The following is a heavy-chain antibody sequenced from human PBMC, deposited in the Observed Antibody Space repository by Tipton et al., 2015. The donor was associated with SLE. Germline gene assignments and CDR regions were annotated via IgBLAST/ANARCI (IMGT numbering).Heavy chain of an antibody. D-gene: IGHD1-1*01. CDR2: INYSGST. CDR3: ARTTGTLGVDAFDI. V-gene: IGHV4-34*01. Sequence: TLSLTCAVYGGSFSGYYWSWIRQPPGKGLEWIGEINYSGSTNYNPSLKSRVTISVDTSKNQFSLKLSSVTAADTAVYYCARTTGTLGVDAFDIWGQGTMVTVSS. CDR1: GGSFSGYY. J-gene: IGHJ3*02.